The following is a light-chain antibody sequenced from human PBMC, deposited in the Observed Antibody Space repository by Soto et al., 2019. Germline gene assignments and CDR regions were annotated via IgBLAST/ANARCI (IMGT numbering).Light chain of an antibody. CDR2: GAS. CDR1: QSVSSN. Sequence: ELVMTQSLATLSVSPGERATLSCRASQSVSSNLAWYQQKPGQAPRLLIYGASTRATGIPARFSGSGSGTEFTLTISSLQSEDFAVYYCQQYNNWPPWTFGQGTKVDI. V-gene: IGKV3-15*01. CDR3: QQYNNWPPWT. J-gene: IGKJ1*01.